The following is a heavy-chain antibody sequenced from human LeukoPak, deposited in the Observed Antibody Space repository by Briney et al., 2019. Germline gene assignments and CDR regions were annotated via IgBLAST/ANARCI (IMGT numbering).Heavy chain of an antibody. CDR1: GGSISSSSYY. CDR2: ISYSGST. CDR3: ARGYCSGGSCYSYYNYSYMDV. Sequence: PSETLSLTCTVSGGSISSSSYYWGWIRQPPGKGLEWIGSISYSGSTYYNPSLRSRVTISVDTSKKQFSLKLSSVTAADTAVYYCARGYCSGGSCYSYYNYSYMDVWGKGTTVTVSS. V-gene: IGHV4-39*07. J-gene: IGHJ6*03. D-gene: IGHD2-15*01.